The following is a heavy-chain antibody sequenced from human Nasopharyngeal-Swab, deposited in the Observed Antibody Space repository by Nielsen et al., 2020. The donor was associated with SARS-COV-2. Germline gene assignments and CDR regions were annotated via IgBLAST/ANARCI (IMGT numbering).Heavy chain of an antibody. D-gene: IGHD3-10*01. CDR1: GFTFSSYG. Sequence: GGSLRLSCPSSGFTFSSYGMPWVPQAPGKGLEWVAVISYDGSNKYYADSVKGRFTISRDNSKNTLYLQMNSLRAEDTAVYYCAKDRNPMVRGVTPLMNWGQGTLVTVSS. V-gene: IGHV3-30*18. CDR2: ISYDGSNK. J-gene: IGHJ4*02. CDR3: AKDRNPMVRGVTPLMN.